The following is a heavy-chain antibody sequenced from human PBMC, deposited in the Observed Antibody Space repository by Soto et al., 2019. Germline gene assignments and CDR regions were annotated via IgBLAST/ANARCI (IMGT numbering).Heavy chain of an antibody. D-gene: IGHD5-12*01. V-gene: IGHV4-59*08. J-gene: IGHJ3*02. Sequence: QVQLQESGPGLVKPSETLSLTCTVSGGSISYSYWSWIRQSPGEGLEWIGYIHNNGESIYNPSLKSRVTMSLHTSKNQVSLNLTSVTAADTAVYYCARQPPATAAFDIWGQGTMVTVSS. CDR2: IHNNGES. CDR1: GGSISYSY. CDR3: ARQPPATAAFDI.